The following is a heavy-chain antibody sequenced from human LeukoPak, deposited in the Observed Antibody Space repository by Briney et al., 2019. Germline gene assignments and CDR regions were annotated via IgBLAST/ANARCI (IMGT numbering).Heavy chain of an antibody. CDR3: ARRKRRSITMVRGVQTTYCFDY. CDR1: GYTFTSYG. V-gene: IGHV1-18*01. D-gene: IGHD3-10*01. Sequence: GASVKVSCKASGYTFTSYGISWVRQAPGQGLEWMGWISAYNGNTNYAQKLQGRVTMTTDTSTSTAYMELRSLRSDDTAVYYCARRKRRSITMVRGVQTTYCFDYWGQGTMVTVSS. CDR2: ISAYNGNT. J-gene: IGHJ4*02.